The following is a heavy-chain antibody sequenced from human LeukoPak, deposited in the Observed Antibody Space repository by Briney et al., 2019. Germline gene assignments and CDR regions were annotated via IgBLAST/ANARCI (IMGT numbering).Heavy chain of an antibody. V-gene: IGHV4-4*02. CDR1: GGSISSSNW. CDR2: IYHSGST. J-gene: IGHJ4*02. CDR3: ARGGGGYCGGGSCYFDY. Sequence: PSGTLSLTCAVSGGSISSSNWWSWVRQPPGKGLEWIGEIYHSGSTNYNPSLKSRVTISVDKSKNQFSLKLSSVTAADTAVYYCARGGGGYCGGGSCYFDYWGQGTLVTVSS. D-gene: IGHD2-15*01.